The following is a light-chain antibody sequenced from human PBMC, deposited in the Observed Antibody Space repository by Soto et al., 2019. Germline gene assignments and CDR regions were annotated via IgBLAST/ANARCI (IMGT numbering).Light chain of an antibody. J-gene: IGKJ5*01. CDR1: QSVSSGY. Sequence: EVVLTQSPDTLSLSPGERATLSCRASQSVSSGYLAWYQQKPGQAPRLLIYGASSRATGIPDRFSGSGSGTDFTLTISRLEPEDFAVYYCQQYGSSPFTFGQGTRLEIK. CDR3: QQYGSSPFT. V-gene: IGKV3-20*01. CDR2: GAS.